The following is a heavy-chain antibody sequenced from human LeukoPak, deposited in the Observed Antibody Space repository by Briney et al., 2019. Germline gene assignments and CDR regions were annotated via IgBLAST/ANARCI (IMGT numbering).Heavy chain of an antibody. CDR1: GYTLSGYY. J-gene: IGHJ4*02. Sequence: ASVKVSCKASGYTLSGYYIHWVRQAPGQGLEWMGWINPNSGATHYAQNFQGGVTMTRDTSISTFYMVVSRLRSDDTAVYFCARYNWNDVVSALDYWGQGTLVTVSS. V-gene: IGHV1-2*02. CDR3: ARYNWNDVVSALDY. D-gene: IGHD1-1*01. CDR2: INPNSGAT.